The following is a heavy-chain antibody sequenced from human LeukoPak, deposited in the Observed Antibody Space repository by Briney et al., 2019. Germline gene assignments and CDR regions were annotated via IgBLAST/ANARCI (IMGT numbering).Heavy chain of an antibody. Sequence: SETLSLTCTVSGGSISSYYWSWIRQPPGKGLEWIGYTYYSGSTNYNPSLKSRVTISVDTSKNQFSLKLSSVTAADTAVYYCARHPSSSFDYWGQGTLVTVSS. D-gene: IGHD6-13*01. CDR1: GGSISSYY. V-gene: IGHV4-59*08. J-gene: IGHJ4*02. CDR3: ARHPSSSFDY. CDR2: TYYSGST.